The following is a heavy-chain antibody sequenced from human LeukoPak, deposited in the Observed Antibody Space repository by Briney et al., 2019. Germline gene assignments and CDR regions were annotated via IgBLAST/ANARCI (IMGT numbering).Heavy chain of an antibody. CDR2: ISWDGGST. CDR3: AKGSPEGYYYYYMDV. V-gene: IGHV3-43D*03. Sequence: GGSLRLSIAASGFTFDDYARHWVRQAPGKGLEWVSLISWDGGSTYYADSVKGRFTISRDNSKNSLYLQMNSLRAEDTALYYCAKGSPEGYYYYYMDVWGKGTPVTVSS. J-gene: IGHJ6*03. CDR1: GFTFDDYA.